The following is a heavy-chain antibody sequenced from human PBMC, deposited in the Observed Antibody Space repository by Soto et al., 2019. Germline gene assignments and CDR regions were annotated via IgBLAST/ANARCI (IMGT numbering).Heavy chain of an antibody. CDR1: GGAISSYY. J-gene: IGHJ3*02. CDR2: IYYIFST. V-gene: IGHV4-59*01. CDR3: AREDGYRGGDAFDI. D-gene: IGHD6-25*01. Sequence: SETLSLTCTVSGGAISSYYGSWIRQPSVNGLEFIGYIYYIFSTNYNPSLKSRFTISLYTSKNHFSLKLSSVTAAYTAVYYCAREDGYRGGDAFDIWGQGTMVT.